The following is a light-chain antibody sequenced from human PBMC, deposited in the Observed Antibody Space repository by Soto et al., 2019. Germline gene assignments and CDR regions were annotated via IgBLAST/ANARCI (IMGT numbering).Light chain of an antibody. CDR2: KAS. V-gene: IGKV1-5*03. Sequence: DIQMAPSPSTLSASLGDRVTIPCRASQVISTWLAWYQQKPGKAPNLLIYKASSLESGVPSRFSGSGSGTEFTLTSSSLQADDFATYYCQQYNNYPWTFGQGTKVDIK. J-gene: IGKJ1*01. CDR1: QVISTW. CDR3: QQYNNYPWT.